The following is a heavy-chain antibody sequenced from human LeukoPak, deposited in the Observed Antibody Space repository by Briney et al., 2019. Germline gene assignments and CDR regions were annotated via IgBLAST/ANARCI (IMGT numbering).Heavy chain of an antibody. V-gene: IGHV1-18*01. J-gene: IGHJ4*02. CDR3: ARACDDILTGYFDY. D-gene: IGHD3-9*01. Sequence: ASVKVSCKASGYTFTSYGISWVRQAPGQGLEWMGWISAYNGNTNYAQKLQGRVTMTTDTSTSTAYMELRSLRSDDTAVYYCARACDDILTGYFDYWGQGTLVTVSS. CDR1: GYTFTSYG. CDR2: ISAYNGNT.